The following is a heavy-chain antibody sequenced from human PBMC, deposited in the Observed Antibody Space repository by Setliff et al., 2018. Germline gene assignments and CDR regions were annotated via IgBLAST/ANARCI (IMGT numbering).Heavy chain of an antibody. CDR3: VRMSGFLYIDV. D-gene: IGHD3-3*01. CDR2: INHSGNT. J-gene: IGHJ6*03. CDR1: GGTFTYYY. V-gene: IGHV4-34*08. Sequence: PSETLSLTCAASGGTFTYYYWTWIRQAPGKGLEWIGEINHSGNTNYNPSLKSRVTISLDTSKNQFSLKLSSVTAADTAVYYCVRMSGFLYIDVWGKGTTVTVSS.